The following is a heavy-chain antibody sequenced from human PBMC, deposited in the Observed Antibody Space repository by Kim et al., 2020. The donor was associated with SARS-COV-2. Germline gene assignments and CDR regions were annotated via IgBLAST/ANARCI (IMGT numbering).Heavy chain of an antibody. V-gene: IGHV4-39*01. Sequence: SETLSLTCSVSGASVDSASYYWGWIRQPPGKGLEWIATTYYTGDTYYNRSLENRVSISLDTSENQVSLRMTSVTAADTALYFCARLVGSFSSTWPDLWGQGVQVTVSS. CDR3: ARLVGSFSSTWPDL. D-gene: IGHD6-13*01. CDR2: TYYTGDT. J-gene: IGHJ5*02. CDR1: GASVDSASYY.